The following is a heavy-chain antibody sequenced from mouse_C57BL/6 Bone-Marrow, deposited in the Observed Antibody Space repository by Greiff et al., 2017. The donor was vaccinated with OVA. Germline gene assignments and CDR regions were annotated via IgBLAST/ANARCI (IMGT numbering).Heavy chain of an antibody. CDR1: GFSLTSYG. Sequence: VKLMESGPGLVQPTQSLSITCTVSGFSLTSYGVHWVRQSPGKGLEWLGVIWRGGSTDYNAAFMSRLSITKDNSKSQVFFKMNSLQADDTAIYYCAKQTYYSNYIAYWGQGTLVTVSA. J-gene: IGHJ3*01. V-gene: IGHV2-5*01. CDR2: IWRGGST. D-gene: IGHD2-5*01. CDR3: AKQTYYSNYIAY.